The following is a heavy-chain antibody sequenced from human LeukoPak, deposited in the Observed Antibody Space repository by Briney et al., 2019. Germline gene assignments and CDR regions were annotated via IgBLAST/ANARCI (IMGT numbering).Heavy chain of an antibody. CDR2: IYHSGST. V-gene: IGHV4-30-2*01. Sequence: PSQTLSLTCAVSGGSISSGGYSWSWIRQPPGKGLEWIGYIYHSGSTYYNPSLLGRVTISLDKSAKQVSLRLTSVTAADTAIYYCARDSSAPRSYFALDVWGQGTTVTVSS. CDR1: GGSISSGGYS. J-gene: IGHJ6*01. D-gene: IGHD6-19*01. CDR3: ARDSSAPRSYFALDV.